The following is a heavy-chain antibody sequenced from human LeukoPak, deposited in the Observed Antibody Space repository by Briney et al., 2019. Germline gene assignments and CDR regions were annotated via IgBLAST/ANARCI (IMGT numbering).Heavy chain of an antibody. CDR2: INAGNGNT. CDR1: GYTFTSYA. D-gene: IGHD4-17*01. CDR3: ARGGTETPRRPSDY. V-gene: IGHV1-3*01. Sequence: ASVKVSCKASGYTFTSYAMHWGRQAPGQRLEWMGWINAGNGNTKYSQKFQGRVTITRDTSASTAYMELSSLRSEDTAVYYCARGGTETPRRPSDYWGQGTLVTVSS. J-gene: IGHJ4*02.